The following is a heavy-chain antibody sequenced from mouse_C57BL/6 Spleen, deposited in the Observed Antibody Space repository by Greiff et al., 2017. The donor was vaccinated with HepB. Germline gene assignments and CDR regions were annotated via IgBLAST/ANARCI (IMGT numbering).Heavy chain of an antibody. CDR1: GFTFSDYY. CDR2: ISNGGGST. CDR3: ARHDSSGYLDY. Sequence: LQQSGGGLVQPGGSLKLSCAASGFTFSDYYMYWVRQTPEKRLEWVAYISNGGGSTYYPDTVKGRFTISRDNAKNTLYLQMSRLTSEDTAMYYCARHDSSGYLDYWGQGTTLTVSS. V-gene: IGHV5-12*01. D-gene: IGHD3-2*02. J-gene: IGHJ2*01.